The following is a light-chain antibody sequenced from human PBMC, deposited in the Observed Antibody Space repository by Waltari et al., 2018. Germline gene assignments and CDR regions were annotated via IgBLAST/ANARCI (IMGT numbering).Light chain of an antibody. CDR1: QNIGTY. Sequence: TLSCRASQNIGTYLAWYQQKPGQAPRLLIYDASYRATGIPARVSGSGSGTDFTLTISSLEPEDFAVYYCKQRSEWPLTFGGGAKVEVK. V-gene: IGKV3-11*01. CDR2: DAS. CDR3: KQRSEWPLT. J-gene: IGKJ4*01.